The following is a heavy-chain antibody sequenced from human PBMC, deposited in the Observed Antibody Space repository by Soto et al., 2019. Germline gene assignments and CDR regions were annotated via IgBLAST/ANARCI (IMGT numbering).Heavy chain of an antibody. CDR2: ISSSSSTI. CDR3: ARDLGYSNHDEVDV. J-gene: IGHJ6*04. Sequence: PGGSLRLSCAASGFTFSSYSMNWVRQAPGKGLEWVSYISSSSSTIYYADSVKGRFTISRDNAKNSLYLQMNSLRAEDTAVYYCARDLGYSNHDEVDVWGKGTTVTVSS. V-gene: IGHV3-48*01. CDR1: GFTFSSYS. D-gene: IGHD4-4*01.